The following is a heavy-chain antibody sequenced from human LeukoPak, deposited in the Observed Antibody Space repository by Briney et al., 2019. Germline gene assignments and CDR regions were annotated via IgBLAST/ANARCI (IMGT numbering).Heavy chain of an antibody. CDR3: ARSKRYYDFWSGYSLYGMDV. Sequence: GGSLRLSCAASGFTFSSYWMSWVRQAPGKGLEWVANIKQDGSEKYYVDSVEGRFTISRDNAKNSLYLQMNSLRAEDTAVYYCARSKRYYDFWSGYSLYGMDVWGQGTTVTVSS. CDR2: IKQDGSEK. CDR1: GFTFSSYW. V-gene: IGHV3-7*01. J-gene: IGHJ6*02. D-gene: IGHD3-3*01.